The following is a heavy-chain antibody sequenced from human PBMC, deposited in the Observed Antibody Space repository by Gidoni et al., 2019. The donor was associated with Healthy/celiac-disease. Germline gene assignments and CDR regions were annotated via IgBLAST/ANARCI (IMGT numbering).Heavy chain of an antibody. V-gene: IGHV3-11*01. CDR3: ARVKGGWNQFPYYYYGMDV. Sequence: QVQLLKSGGGLVKPGGSLRLSGAASGFPLIDNYMRWIRQAPGKGLEWVSYISSSGSTIYYADSVKGRFTISRDNAKNSLYLQMNSLRAEDTAVYYCARVKGGWNQFPYYYYGMDVWGQGTTVTVSS. CDR2: ISSSGSTI. D-gene: IGHD6-19*01. J-gene: IGHJ6*02. CDR1: GFPLIDNY.